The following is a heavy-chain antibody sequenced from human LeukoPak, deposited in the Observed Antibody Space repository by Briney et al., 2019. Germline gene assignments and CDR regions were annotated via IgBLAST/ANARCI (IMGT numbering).Heavy chain of an antibody. CDR1: GFTFSDYA. V-gene: IGHV3-30-3*01. J-gene: IGHJ4*02. Sequence: GSLRLSCAASGFTFSDYAMHWVRQAPGKGLELVAVISKDGSDKYYPGSVRGRFTISRDNSKNTIYLQMDSLRAEDTAIYYCARDYWWNYDYWGQGTLVTVSS. CDR3: ARDYWWNYDY. CDR2: ISKDGSDK. D-gene: IGHD1-7*01.